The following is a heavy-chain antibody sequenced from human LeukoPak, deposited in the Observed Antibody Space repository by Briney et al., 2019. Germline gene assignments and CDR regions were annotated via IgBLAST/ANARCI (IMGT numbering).Heavy chain of an antibody. D-gene: IGHD3-9*01. J-gene: IGHJ4*02. CDR2: IYYSGST. CDR3: ARVRSGDILTGYFSYFDY. Sequence: SETLSLTCTVSGGSISSGGYYWSWIRQHPGKGLEWIRYIYYSGSTYYNPSLKSRVTISVDTSKNQFSLKLSSVTAADTAVYYCARVRSGDILTGYFSYFDYWGQGTLVTVSS. CDR1: GGSISSGGYY. V-gene: IGHV4-31*03.